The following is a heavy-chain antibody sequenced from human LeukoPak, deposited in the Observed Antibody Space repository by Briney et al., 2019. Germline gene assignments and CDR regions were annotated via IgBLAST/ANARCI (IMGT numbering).Heavy chain of an antibody. CDR1: GFTFSTSW. CDR2: IDKHGSGK. J-gene: IGHJ4*02. V-gene: IGHV3-7*01. D-gene: IGHD1-26*01. Sequence: GGSLRLSCVASGFTFSTSWVTWVRQAPGKGLEWVANIDKHGSGKYYVDSVKGRFAISRDYASNSVFLQMDSLRAEDTSVYYCARDAGWGYYDLWGQETPVTVSS. CDR3: ARDAGWGYYDL.